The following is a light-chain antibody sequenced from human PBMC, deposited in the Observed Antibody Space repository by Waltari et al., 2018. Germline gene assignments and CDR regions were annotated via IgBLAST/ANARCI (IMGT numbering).Light chain of an antibody. J-gene: IGLJ2*01. CDR1: SLRTYS. V-gene: IGLV3-19*01. CDR2: STD. Sequence: SSELTQDPAVSVALGQTVRITCQGHSLRTYSAVWYQQPPGQAPILVLFSTDDRPSGIPDRFSGSSSRDTASLTITGTQAEDEADYYCASRDPTANAVVFGGGTKLTVL. CDR3: ASRDPTANAVV.